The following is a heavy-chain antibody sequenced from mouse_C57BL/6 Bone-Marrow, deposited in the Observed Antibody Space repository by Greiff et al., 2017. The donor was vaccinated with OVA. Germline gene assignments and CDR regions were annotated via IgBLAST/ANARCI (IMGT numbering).Heavy chain of an antibody. CDR3: ARGPHYYGSSSWFAY. CDR2: IYPRSGNT. D-gene: IGHD1-1*01. V-gene: IGHV1-81*01. J-gene: IGHJ3*01. CDR1: GYTFTSYG. Sequence: VQLQQSGAELARPGASVKLSCKASGYTFTSYGISWVKQRTGQGLEWIGEIYPRSGNTYYNEKFKGKATLTAAKSSSTAYMELRSLTSEDSAVYFCARGPHYYGSSSWFAYWGQGTLVTVSA.